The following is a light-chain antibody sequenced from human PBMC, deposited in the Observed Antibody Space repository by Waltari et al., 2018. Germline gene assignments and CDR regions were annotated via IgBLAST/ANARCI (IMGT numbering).Light chain of an antibody. V-gene: IGKV4-1*01. CDR2: WAS. CDR3: QQYYSTPYT. Sequence: DIVMTQSPDSLAVSLGERATINCKSSQSVLYNSNKMNYLAWYQQKPGQPPKLLIDWASTRESGVRDRFSGSGSGTDFTLTISSLQAEDVAVYYCQQYYSTPYTFGQGTKLEIK. CDR1: QSVLYNSNKMNY. J-gene: IGKJ2*01.